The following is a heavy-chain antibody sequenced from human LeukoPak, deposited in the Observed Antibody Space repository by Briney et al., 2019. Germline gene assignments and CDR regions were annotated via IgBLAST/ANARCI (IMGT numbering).Heavy chain of an antibody. Sequence: ASVKVSCRASGYDFTSVGITWVRQAPGQGLEWMGWISPYNGNTRYVQKLQGRVTMTTDTSTSTAYMELRSLRFDDTAVYYCARAGSGSGWYFDYWGQGTLVTVSS. D-gene: IGHD6-19*01. J-gene: IGHJ4*02. V-gene: IGHV1-18*01. CDR3: ARAGSGSGWYFDY. CDR1: GYDFTSVG. CDR2: ISPYNGNT.